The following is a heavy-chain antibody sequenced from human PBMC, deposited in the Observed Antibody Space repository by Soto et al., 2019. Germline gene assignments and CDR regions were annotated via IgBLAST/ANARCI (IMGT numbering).Heavy chain of an antibody. D-gene: IGHD6-13*01. CDR1: GDTFMYYA. Sequence: QVQLVQSGAEVRKPGSSVKVSCKASGDTFMYYAFTWVRQAPGQGLKWVGQAIPVFGTTNHAQKFQGRVTFTADESTSTAYMELSSLRFEDTAVYFCARTYIAASRPTASDLWGQGTMVTVSS. CDR2: AIPVFGTT. J-gene: IGHJ3*01. V-gene: IGHV1-69*01. CDR3: ARTYIAASRPTASDL.